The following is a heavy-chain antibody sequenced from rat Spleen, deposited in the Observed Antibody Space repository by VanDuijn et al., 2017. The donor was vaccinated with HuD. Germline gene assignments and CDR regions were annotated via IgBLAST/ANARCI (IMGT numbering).Heavy chain of an antibody. J-gene: IGHJ2*01. CDR1: GLSLTSNG. CDR2: IWTGGST. Sequence: QVQLKESGPGLVQPSQTLSLTCTVSGLSLTSNGVSWIRQPPGKGLEWMGVIWTGGSTDYNSGLKSRLSISRDTSKSQVFLKMNSLQTEDTAMYFCARGSVFFDYWGQGVMVTVSS. V-gene: IGHV2-47*01. CDR3: ARGSVFFDY.